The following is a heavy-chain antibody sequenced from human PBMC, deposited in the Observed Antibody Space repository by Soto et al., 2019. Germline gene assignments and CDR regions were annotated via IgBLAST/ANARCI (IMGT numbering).Heavy chain of an antibody. Sequence: KSSETLSLTCAVYGGSFSTYYWNWIRQPPGKGLEWIGEINHSGSTNYNPSLKSRVTVSVDRSKNQLSLKLSSVTAADTAVYYCARGGRQQLVRPYYFDYWGQGTLVTVSS. CDR3: ARGGRQQLVRPYYFDY. J-gene: IGHJ4*02. V-gene: IGHV4-34*01. CDR1: GGSFSTYY. D-gene: IGHD6-13*01. CDR2: INHSGST.